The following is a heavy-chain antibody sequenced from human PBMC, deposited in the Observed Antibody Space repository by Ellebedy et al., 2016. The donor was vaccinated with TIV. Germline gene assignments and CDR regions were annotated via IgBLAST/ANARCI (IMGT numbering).Heavy chain of an antibody. J-gene: IGHJ6*02. Sequence: AASVKVSCKASGYTFTAYYMHWVRQAPGQGLEWMGWINPNSGGTNLPQKFQGRVTMTRDRSISTAYMELNRLRSDDTAVYYCARELDASMASYYYYGMDVWGQGTTVTVSS. CDR3: ARELDASMASYYYYGMDV. V-gene: IGHV1-2*02. CDR2: INPNSGGT. D-gene: IGHD5-18*01. CDR1: GYTFTAYY.